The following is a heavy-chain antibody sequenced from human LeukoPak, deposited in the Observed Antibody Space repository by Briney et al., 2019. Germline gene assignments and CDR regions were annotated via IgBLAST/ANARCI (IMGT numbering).Heavy chain of an antibody. V-gene: IGHV3-21*01. Sequence: GGALRLSFVLFGLRVRKYGMHWVRPGPGEGLEWVSSISSSSSYIYYADSVKGRFTISRDNAKNSLYLQMNSLRAEDTAVYYCARGRFDPWGQGTLVTVSS. CDR2: ISSSSSYI. CDR1: GLRVRKYG. CDR3: ARGRFDP. J-gene: IGHJ5*02.